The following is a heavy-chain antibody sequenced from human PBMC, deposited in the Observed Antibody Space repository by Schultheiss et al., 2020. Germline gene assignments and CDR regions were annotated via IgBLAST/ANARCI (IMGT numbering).Heavy chain of an antibody. D-gene: IGHD4-17*01. Sequence: ASVKVSCKASGGTFSSYGISWVRQAPGQGLEWMGWISAYNGNTNYAQKFQGRVTMTRDTSTSTVYMEMSSLRSEDTAVYYCAREGEDYGDYESFDYWGQGHLGTVAS. J-gene: IGHJ4*02. CDR1: GGTFSSYG. CDR2: ISAYNGNT. CDR3: AREGEDYGDYESFDY. V-gene: IGHV1-18*01.